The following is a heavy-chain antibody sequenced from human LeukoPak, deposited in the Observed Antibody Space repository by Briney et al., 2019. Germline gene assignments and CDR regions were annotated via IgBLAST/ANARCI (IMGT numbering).Heavy chain of an antibody. CDR3: ARHRGPKPDTGNRYFDY. J-gene: IGHJ4*02. CDR1: GFTFNNYA. V-gene: IGHV3-30*04. D-gene: IGHD5-18*01. CDR2: VSYDGSNK. Sequence: GGSLRLSCAASGFTFNNYAMSWVRQAPGKGLEWVGAVSYDGSNKYYADSVRGRFTISRDNSKNTLYLQMNSPRAEDTAVYYCARHRGPKPDTGNRYFDYWGQGTLVPVSS.